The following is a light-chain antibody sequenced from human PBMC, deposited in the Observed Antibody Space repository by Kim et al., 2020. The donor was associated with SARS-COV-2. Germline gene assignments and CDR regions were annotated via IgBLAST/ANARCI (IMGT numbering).Light chain of an antibody. Sequence: RVTTARSGSSPNIGRNHVNGYQQLPGTAPKLLIYSNNQRPSGVPDRFSGSKSGTSASLAISGLQSEDEADYYCAAWDDSLNAVVFGGGTKLTVL. CDR1: SPNIGRNH. CDR2: SNN. V-gene: IGLV1-44*01. CDR3: AAWDDSLNAVV. J-gene: IGLJ2*01.